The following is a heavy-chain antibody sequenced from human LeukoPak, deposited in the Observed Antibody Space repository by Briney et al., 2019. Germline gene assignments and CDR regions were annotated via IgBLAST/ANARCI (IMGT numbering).Heavy chain of an antibody. J-gene: IGHJ4*02. V-gene: IGHV1-2*02. Sequence: ASVKVSCKASGYTFTGYYMHWVRQAPGQGLEWMGWINPASGATTYAQKFQGRVTMTRDTSISTAYMELSRLRSDDTAVYYCARVITIFGFSFDYWGQGTLVTVSS. D-gene: IGHD3-3*01. CDR1: GYTFTGYY. CDR2: INPASGAT. CDR3: ARVITIFGFSFDY.